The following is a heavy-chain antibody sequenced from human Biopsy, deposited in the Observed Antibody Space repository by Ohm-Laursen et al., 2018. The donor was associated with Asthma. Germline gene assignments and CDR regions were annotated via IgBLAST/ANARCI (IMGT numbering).Heavy chain of an antibody. D-gene: IGHD3-3*01. CDR1: GLSSSGYY. J-gene: IGHJ6*02. V-gene: IGHV4-34*01. Sequence: PSETLSLTCSVYGLSSSGYYWTWIRQPPGKGLEWIGESDHRGNTNTNPTLKSRVTISKDKSANEFSLKMRSVTAADTAIYYCARGPEWSGLDIWGQGTTVTVSS. CDR2: SDHRGNT. CDR3: ARGPEWSGLDI.